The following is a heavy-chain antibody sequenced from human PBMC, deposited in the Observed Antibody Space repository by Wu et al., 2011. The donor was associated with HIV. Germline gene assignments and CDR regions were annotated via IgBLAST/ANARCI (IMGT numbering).Heavy chain of an antibody. CDR3: ARVGYLEYSGSFHTSYYYYMDV. CDR1: GGTFSSYG. Sequence: QVQLVQSGAEVKKPGSSVKVSCKASGGTFSSYGISWVRQAPGQGLEWMGGIIPIFGTANYAQKFQGRVTITTDESTSTAYMELSSLRSEDTAVYYCARVGYLEYSGSFHTSYYYYMDVWGKGTTVTVSS. V-gene: IGHV1-69*05. D-gene: IGHD1-26*01. J-gene: IGHJ6*03. CDR2: IIPIFGTA.